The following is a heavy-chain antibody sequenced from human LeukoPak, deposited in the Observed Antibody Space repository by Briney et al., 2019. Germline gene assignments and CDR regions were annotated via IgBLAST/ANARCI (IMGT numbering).Heavy chain of an antibody. D-gene: IGHD6-19*01. J-gene: IGHJ4*02. CDR3: ARVSGWPGGILRPERRLFDY. CDR1: GFTFSSYS. V-gene: IGHV3-21*01. Sequence: GGSLRLSCAASGFTFSSYSMNWVRQAPGKGLEWVSSISSSSSYIYYADSVKGRFTISRDNAKNSLYLQMNSLRAEDTAVYYCARVSGWPGGILRPERRLFDYWGQGTLVTVSS. CDR2: ISSSSSYI.